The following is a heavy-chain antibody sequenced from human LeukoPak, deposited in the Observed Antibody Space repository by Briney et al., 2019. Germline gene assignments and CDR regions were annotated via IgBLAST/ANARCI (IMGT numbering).Heavy chain of an antibody. D-gene: IGHD1-26*01. V-gene: IGHV3-48*03. J-gene: IGHJ4*02. CDR1: GFTFRSYE. Sequence: PGGSLRLSCAASGFTFRSYEMNWVRQAPGKGLEWGSYITADGTRKYDADSVKGRFTISRDNAKNSLYLQMNSLRVDDTAIYYCAREVQWELPDCWGQGTLVTVSS. CDR2: ITADGTRK. CDR3: AREVQWELPDC.